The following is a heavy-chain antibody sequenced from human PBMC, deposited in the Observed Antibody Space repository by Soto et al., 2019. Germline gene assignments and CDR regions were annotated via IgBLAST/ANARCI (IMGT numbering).Heavy chain of an antibody. D-gene: IGHD6-6*01. J-gene: IGHJ3*02. CDR2: MNPNSGNT. V-gene: IGHV1-8*01. CDR3: ARDSSSSRAFDI. CDR1: GYTFTSYD. Sequence: ASVKVSCKASGYTFTSYDINWVRQATGQGLEWMGWMNPNSGNTGYAQKFQGRVTMTRNTSISTAYMELSSLRSEDAAVYYCARDSSSSRAFDIWGQGTMVTVSS.